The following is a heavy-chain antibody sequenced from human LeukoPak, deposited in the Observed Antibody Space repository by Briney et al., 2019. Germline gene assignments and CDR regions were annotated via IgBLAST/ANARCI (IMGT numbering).Heavy chain of an antibody. Sequence: GGSLRLSCATSGFTFSNYAMSWVRQAPGKGLEWVSSISSSSSYIYYADSVKGRFTISRDNAKNSLFLHMNSLRGEDTAVYYCAREVMVVAATHYYFDYWGQGTLVTVSS. CDR1: GFTFSNYA. CDR3: AREVMVVAATHYYFDY. V-gene: IGHV3-21*01. J-gene: IGHJ4*02. CDR2: ISSSSSYI. D-gene: IGHD2-15*01.